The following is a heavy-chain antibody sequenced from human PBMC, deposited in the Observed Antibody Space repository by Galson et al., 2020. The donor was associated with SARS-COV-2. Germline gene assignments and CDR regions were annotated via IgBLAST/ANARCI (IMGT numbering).Heavy chain of an antibody. D-gene: IGHD2-2*01. V-gene: IGHV1-24*01. J-gene: IGHJ4*02. CDR2: FDPEDGET. CDR1: GYTLTELS. Sequence: ASVKVSCKVSGYTLTELSMHWVRQAPGKGLEWMGGFDPEDGETIYALKFQGRVTMTKDTSTDTAYMELSSLRSEDTAVYYCAGSIVVIPAALPFGYWGQGTLVTVSS. CDR3: AGSIVVIPAALPFGY.